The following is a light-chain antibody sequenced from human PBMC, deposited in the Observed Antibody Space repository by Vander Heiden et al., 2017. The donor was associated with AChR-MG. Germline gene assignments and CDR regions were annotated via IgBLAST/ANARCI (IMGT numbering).Light chain of an antibody. Sequence: QSALTQPPSASGSPGQSVTISCAGTSRDIGAVNFVSWYQYRPGKPPKLLIYEVNKRPPGVPDRVSGSKSGDAASLTVSGLQGEDEGNYYCSSYAGSSSFDVLFGGGTKLTVL. V-gene: IGLV2-8*01. CDR2: EVN. CDR3: SSYAGSSSFDVL. CDR1: SRDIGAVNF. J-gene: IGLJ2*01.